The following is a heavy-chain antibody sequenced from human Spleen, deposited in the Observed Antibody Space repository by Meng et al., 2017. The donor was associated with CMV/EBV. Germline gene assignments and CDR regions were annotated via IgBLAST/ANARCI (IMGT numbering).Heavy chain of an antibody. D-gene: IGHD2/OR15-2a*01. J-gene: IGHJ6*02. CDR1: GYTFTGYY. V-gene: IGHV1-69*10. CDR2: IIPTLDIT. Sequence: SVKVSCKASGYTFTGYYMHWVRQAPGQGLEWMGGIIPTLDITDYAQKFQGRLTITADKSTSTAYMELSSLRSEDTAVYHCASLLTIIGSLYYSGMDVWGQGTTVTVSS. CDR3: ASLLTIIGSLYYSGMDV.